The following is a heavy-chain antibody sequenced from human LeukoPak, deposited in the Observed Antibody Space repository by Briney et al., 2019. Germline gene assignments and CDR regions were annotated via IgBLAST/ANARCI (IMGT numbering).Heavy chain of an antibody. J-gene: IGHJ4*02. CDR2: ISGSGGST. CDR3: AKVLRRGGTIDY. V-gene: IGHV3-23*01. D-gene: IGHD3-10*01. CDR1: GGSLSSIYYY. Sequence: ETLSLTCTVSGGSLSSIYYYLGWIRQPPGKGLEWVSAISGSGGSTYYADSVKGRFTISRDNSRNTLYLQMNSLRAEDTAVYYCAKVLRRGGTIDYWGQGTLVTVSS.